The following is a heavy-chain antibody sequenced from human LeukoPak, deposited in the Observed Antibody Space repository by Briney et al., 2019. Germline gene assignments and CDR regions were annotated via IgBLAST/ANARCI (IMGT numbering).Heavy chain of an antibody. J-gene: IGHJ6*02. CDR3: AKGQLVDYGMDV. CDR1: GFTFSSYA. CDR2: MSYDGGHK. V-gene: IGHV3-30*18. D-gene: IGHD2-15*01. Sequence: PGESLKISCAASGFTFSSYAMHWVRQAPGKGLEWVAVMSYDGGHKYYADSVKGRFTISRDNSKNTLYLQMNSLRAEDTAVYYCAKGQLVDYGMDVWGQGTTVTVSS.